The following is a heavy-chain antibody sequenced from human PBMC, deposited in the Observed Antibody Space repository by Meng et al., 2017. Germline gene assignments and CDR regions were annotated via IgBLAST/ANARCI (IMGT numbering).Heavy chain of an antibody. CDR3: AREGVRGSRSYWDY. J-gene: IGHJ4*02. CDR2: IYHSGST. D-gene: IGHD3-10*01. V-gene: IGHV4-59*01. CDR1: GGPTSSNY. Sequence: SETLSLTCTVSGGPTSSNYWNWTRQPPGKGLEWIGYIYHSGSTSYNPSLKSRVTISVDTSKNQFSLKLSSVTAADTATYCCAREGVRGSRSYWDYWGQGTLVTVSS.